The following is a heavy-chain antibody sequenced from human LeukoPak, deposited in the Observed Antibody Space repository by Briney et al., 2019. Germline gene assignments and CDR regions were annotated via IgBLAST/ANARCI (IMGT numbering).Heavy chain of an antibody. CDR1: GDSISSSSYY. CDR2: INHSGST. D-gene: IGHD3-22*01. CDR3: ATNYYDSNGYYGGLDY. Sequence: PSETLSLTCTVSGDSISSSSYYWSWIRQPPGKGLEWIGEINHSGSTNYNPSLKSRVTISVDTSKNQFSLKLSSVTAADTAVYYCATNYYDSNGYYGGLDYWGQGTLVTVSS. J-gene: IGHJ4*02. V-gene: IGHV4-39*07.